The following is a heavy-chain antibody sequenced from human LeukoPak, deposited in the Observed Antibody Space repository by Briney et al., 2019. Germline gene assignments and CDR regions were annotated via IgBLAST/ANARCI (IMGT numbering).Heavy chain of an antibody. CDR3: AKDDAWLQYND. CDR2: ISPSGDIK. D-gene: IGHD5-24*01. V-gene: IGHV3-23*01. J-gene: IGHJ4*02. Sequence: GGSLRLSCVASGFTFSRHGMNWVREAPGKGLEWVSGISPSGDIKYYVDSVKGRFTVSRDNSKNTLYLQINSLRDEDTAVYYCAKDDAWLQYNDWGQGTLVTVSS. CDR1: GFTFSRHG.